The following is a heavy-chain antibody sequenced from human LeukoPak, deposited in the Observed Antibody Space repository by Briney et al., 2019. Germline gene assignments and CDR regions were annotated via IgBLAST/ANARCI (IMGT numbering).Heavy chain of an antibody. CDR1: GYTLTELS. Sequence: ASVKVSCKVSGYTLTELSMHWVRQAPGKGLEWMGGFDPEDGETIYAQKFQGRVTMTEDTSTDTAYMELSSLRSEDTAVYYCATGRYCTNGVCFPAHWYFDLWGRGTLVTVSS. CDR2: FDPEDGET. D-gene: IGHD2-8*01. CDR3: ATGRYCTNGVCFPAHWYFDL. J-gene: IGHJ2*01. V-gene: IGHV1-24*01.